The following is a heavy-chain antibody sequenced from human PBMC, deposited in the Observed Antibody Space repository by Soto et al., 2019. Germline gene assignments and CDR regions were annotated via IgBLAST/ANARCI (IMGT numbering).Heavy chain of an antibody. V-gene: IGHV3-11*01. J-gene: IGHJ4*02. Sequence: GGSLRLSCADSGFTFSDYYMSWIRQAPGKGLEWISYISSSGNTVYYADSVEGRFTISRDNAQNSLYLQMNNLRAEDTAVYYCARDSRVYYGSGSSVDGWGQGTLVTVSS. CDR3: ARDSRVYYGSGSSVDG. D-gene: IGHD3-10*01. CDR1: GFTFSDYY. CDR2: ISSSGNTV.